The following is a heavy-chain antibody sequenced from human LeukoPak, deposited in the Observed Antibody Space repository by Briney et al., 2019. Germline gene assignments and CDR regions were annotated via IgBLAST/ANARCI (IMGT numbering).Heavy chain of an antibody. D-gene: IGHD6-19*01. V-gene: IGHV3-11*04. J-gene: IGHJ4*02. Sequence: GGSLRLSCAASGFTFSDYYMSWIRQAPGKGLEWVSYISSSGSTIYYADSVKGRFTISRDNAKNSLYLQMNSLRAEDTAVYYYARDEWQWLAADYWGQGTLVTVSS. CDR1: GFTFSDYY. CDR3: ARDEWQWLAADY. CDR2: ISSSGSTI.